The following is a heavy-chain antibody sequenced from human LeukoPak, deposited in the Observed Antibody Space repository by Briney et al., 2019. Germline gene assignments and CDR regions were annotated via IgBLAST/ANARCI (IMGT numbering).Heavy chain of an antibody. J-gene: IGHJ6*02. CDR2: IYYSGST. CDR1: GGSISSYY. D-gene: IGHD5-24*01. Sequence: PSETLSLTCTVSGGSISSYYWSWIRQHPGKGLEWIGYIYYSGSTYYNPSLKSRVTISVDTSKNQFSLKLSSVTAADTAVYYCARDLGASGMDVWGQGTTVTVSS. V-gene: IGHV4-59*06. CDR3: ARDLGASGMDV.